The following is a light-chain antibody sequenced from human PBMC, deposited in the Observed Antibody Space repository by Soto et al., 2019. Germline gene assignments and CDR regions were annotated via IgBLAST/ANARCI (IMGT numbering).Light chain of an antibody. CDR1: QSVSFSY. CDR3: QQYGSSPFT. Sequence: EIVLTQSPGTLSLSPGERATLSCRASQSVSFSYLAWYQQKPGQAPRLLIYGASSRATGIPDRFSGSGSGKDLTRTISRLEAEDFAVYYWQQYGSSPFTFGPGTKVDIK. CDR2: GAS. J-gene: IGKJ3*01. V-gene: IGKV3-20*01.